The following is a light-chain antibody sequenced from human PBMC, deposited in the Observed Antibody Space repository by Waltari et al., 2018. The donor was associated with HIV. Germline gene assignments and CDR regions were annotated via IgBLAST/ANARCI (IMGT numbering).Light chain of an antibody. CDR1: SFNIGSNF. CDR3: AVWDDSLSGFYV. CDR2: RNN. J-gene: IGLJ1*01. V-gene: IGLV1-47*01. Sequence: QSVLTQPPSASGTPGQRVTIRCSGSSFNIGSNFVYWYQQRPGAAPKLLIYRNNQRPSGVPDRFSGSKSGTSASLAISGLRSEDEADYYCAVWDDSLSGFYVVGTGTKVTVL.